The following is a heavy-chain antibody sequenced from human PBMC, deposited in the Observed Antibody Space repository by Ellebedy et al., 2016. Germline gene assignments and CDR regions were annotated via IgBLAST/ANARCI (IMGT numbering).Heavy chain of an antibody. J-gene: IGHJ4*02. CDR1: GYTFTSYG. D-gene: IGHD2-15*01. CDR3: AREEGGYCSGGSCYYFDY. Sequence: ASVKVSCXASGYTFTSYGISWVRQAPGQGLEWMRWISAYNGNTNYAQKLQGRVTMTTDTSTSTAYMELRSLRSDDTAVYYCAREEGGYCSGGSCYYFDYWGQGTLVTVSS. V-gene: IGHV1-18*01. CDR2: ISAYNGNT.